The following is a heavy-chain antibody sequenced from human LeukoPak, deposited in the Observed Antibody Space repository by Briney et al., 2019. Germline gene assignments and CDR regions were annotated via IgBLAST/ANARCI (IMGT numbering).Heavy chain of an antibody. CDR3: AKDSGWLRLYNWFDP. J-gene: IGHJ5*02. Sequence: GGSLRLSCASSVFTFSSYGMHWVRQAPGKGREGVAVISYYGSIKYSADSLEGRFTISRDNSKNTLYLQMNGLRAEDTAVYYCAKDSGWLRLYNWFDPWGQGPLVTVSS. D-gene: IGHD5-12*01. CDR1: VFTFSSYG. CDR2: ISYYGSIK. V-gene: IGHV3-30*18.